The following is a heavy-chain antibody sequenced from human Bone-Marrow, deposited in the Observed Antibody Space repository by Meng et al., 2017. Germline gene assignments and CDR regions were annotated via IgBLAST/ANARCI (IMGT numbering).Heavy chain of an antibody. CDR3: ATRGNPYLDR. J-gene: IGHJ4*02. V-gene: IGHV1-18*04. CDR1: DYTLTSDG. Sequence: QGRVVQCGAGVKKPGASVQVSCKVSDYTLTSDGFSWVRQAPGQGLQWMGWINIYNGITNYGRNFQGRVTLTTDTSTSTGYMELSSLTSDDTAVYYCATRGNPYLDRWGPGTLVTV. CDR2: INIYNGIT.